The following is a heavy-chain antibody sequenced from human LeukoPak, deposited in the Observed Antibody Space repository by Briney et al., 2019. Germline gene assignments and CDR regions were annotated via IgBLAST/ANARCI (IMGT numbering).Heavy chain of an antibody. D-gene: IGHD4-17*01. CDR1: GFTFGGYV. CDR2: ISGSGGST. V-gene: IGHV3-23*01. CDR3: AKGYTVTTKNFGS. J-gene: IGHJ4*02. Sequence: GGSLRLSCAASGFTFGGYVMSWVRQAPGKGLEWVSSISGSGGSTYYADSVKGRFTISRDNSKNTLYVQMISLRAEDTAVYYCAKGYTVTTKNFGSWGQGTLVTVSS.